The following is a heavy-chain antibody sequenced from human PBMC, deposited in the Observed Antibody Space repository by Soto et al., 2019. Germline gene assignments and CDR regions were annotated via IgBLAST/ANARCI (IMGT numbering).Heavy chain of an antibody. D-gene: IGHD2-2*01. CDR2: ISANNGNT. CDR3: ARACSSTFNGADY. V-gene: IGHV1-18*04. Sequence: QVQLVQSGAEVKKPGDSVKVSCKASGYTFTSYGITWVRQAPGQGLEWMGWISANNGNTRFAQNLKGRVTMTTDTSTSTAYLELRSLTSDDTAVYYCARACSSTFNGADYWGQGTLVTVSS. CDR1: GYTFTSYG. J-gene: IGHJ4*02.